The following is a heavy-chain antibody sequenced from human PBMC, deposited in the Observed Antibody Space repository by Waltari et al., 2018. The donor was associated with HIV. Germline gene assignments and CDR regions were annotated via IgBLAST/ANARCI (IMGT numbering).Heavy chain of an antibody. CDR2: IYNGGSA. J-gene: IGHJ3*02. V-gene: IGHV4-39*01. Sequence: QLQLQESGPGLVKSSETLSLICTVSGGSLRSRGSYLAWIRQPPGKGLEWIGNIYNGGSAYYSPSLRSRVIISADASKNHFSLNLKSVTASDTAMYFCARQACTSSTCLFMDEFDIWGQGTMVTVSS. CDR3: ARQACTSSTCLFMDEFDI. CDR1: GGSLRSRGSY. D-gene: IGHD2-2*01.